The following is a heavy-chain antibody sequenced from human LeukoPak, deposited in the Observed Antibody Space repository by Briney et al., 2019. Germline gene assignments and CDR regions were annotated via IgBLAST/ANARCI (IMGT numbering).Heavy chain of an antibody. V-gene: IGHV3-33*01. CDR3: ARDRSVRYFDY. J-gene: IGHJ4*02. D-gene: IGHD2-15*01. CDR2: IWYDGSNE. Sequence: GGSLRLSCAASGFTFSSYGMHWVRQAPGKGLEGVAVIWYDGSNEYYADSVKGRFTISRDTPKNTLYLQMNSLRAEDTAVYYCARDRSVRYFDYWGQGALVTVSS. CDR1: GFTFSSYG.